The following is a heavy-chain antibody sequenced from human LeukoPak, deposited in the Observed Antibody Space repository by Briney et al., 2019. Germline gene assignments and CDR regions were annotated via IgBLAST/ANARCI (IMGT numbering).Heavy chain of an antibody. Sequence: PGRSLRLSCAASGFTFSSYGMHWVRQAPGKGLEWVAVIWYDGSNKYYADSVKGRFTISRDNSKNTLYLQMNSLRAEDTAVYYCARDSNGNYGRWGFDYWGQGTLVTVSS. V-gene: IGHV3-33*01. D-gene: IGHD4-17*01. CDR3: ARDSNGNYGRWGFDY. CDR2: IWYDGSNK. CDR1: GFTFSSYG. J-gene: IGHJ4*02.